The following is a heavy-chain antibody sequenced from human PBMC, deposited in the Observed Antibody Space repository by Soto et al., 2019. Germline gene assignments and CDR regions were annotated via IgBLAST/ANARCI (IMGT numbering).Heavy chain of an antibody. Sequence: VASVKVSCKASGYTFTSYGISWVRQAPGQGLEWTGWISAYNGNTNYAQKLQGRVTMTTDTSTSTAYMELRSLRSDDTAVYYCARAKPAAMVDYWGQGTPVTVSS. V-gene: IGHV1-18*01. CDR1: GYTFTSYG. CDR3: ARAKPAAMVDY. D-gene: IGHD2-2*01. CDR2: ISAYNGNT. J-gene: IGHJ4*02.